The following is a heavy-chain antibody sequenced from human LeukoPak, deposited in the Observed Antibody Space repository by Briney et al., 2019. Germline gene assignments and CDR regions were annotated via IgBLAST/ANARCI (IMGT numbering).Heavy chain of an antibody. V-gene: IGHV1-69*13. CDR1: GGTFSSYA. CDR2: IIPIFGTA. Sequence: SVKVSCKASGGTFSSYAISWVRQAPGQGLEWMGGIIPIFGTANYAQKFQGGVTITADESTSTAYMELSSLRSEDTAVYYCANLNDFWSGYFRGFDPWGQGTLVTVSS. CDR3: ANLNDFWSGYFRGFDP. D-gene: IGHD3-3*01. J-gene: IGHJ5*02.